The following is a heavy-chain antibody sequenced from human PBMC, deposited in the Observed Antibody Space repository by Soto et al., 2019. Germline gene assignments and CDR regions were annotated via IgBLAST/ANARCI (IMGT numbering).Heavy chain of an antibody. CDR3: AREYYYDSRGYPPVVVDYFDY. Sequence: SETLSLTCTVSGGSISSYYWSWIRQPPGKGLEWIGYIYYSGSTNYNPSLKSRVTISVDTSKNQFSLKLSSVTAADTAVYYCAREYYYDSRGYPPVVVDYFDYWGQGTLVTVSS. CDR2: IYYSGST. D-gene: IGHD3-22*01. J-gene: IGHJ4*02. V-gene: IGHV4-59*01. CDR1: GGSISSYY.